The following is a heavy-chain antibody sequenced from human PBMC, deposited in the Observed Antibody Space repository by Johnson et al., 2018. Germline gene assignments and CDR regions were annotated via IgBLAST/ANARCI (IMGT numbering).Heavy chain of an antibody. CDR3: AKAGLRFVGNDAFDI. V-gene: IGHV3-23*01. CDR2: LSGSDGST. Sequence: VQSGGSLRLSCAASGFTFSSYAMSWVRQAPGKGLEWVSGLSGSDGSTYYADSVKGRFAVSRDNSKNTLYLQMNSLRFEDSAVYSCAKAGLRFVGNDAFDIWGQGTMVTVS. D-gene: IGHD3-3*01. J-gene: IGHJ3*02. CDR1: GFTFSSYA.